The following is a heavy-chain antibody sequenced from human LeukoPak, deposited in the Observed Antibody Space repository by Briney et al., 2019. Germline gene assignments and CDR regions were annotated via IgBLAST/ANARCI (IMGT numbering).Heavy chain of an antibody. Sequence: GGSLRLSCAASGFTFSSYAMHWVRQAPGKGLEWVAVRSYDGSNKYYADSVKGRFTISRDNSKNTLYLQMNSLRAEDTAVYYCARAGKCSGGSCYYFDYWGQGTLVTVSS. J-gene: IGHJ4*02. CDR3: ARAGKCSGGSCYYFDY. D-gene: IGHD2-15*01. V-gene: IGHV3-30-3*01. CDR1: GFTFSSYA. CDR2: RSYDGSNK.